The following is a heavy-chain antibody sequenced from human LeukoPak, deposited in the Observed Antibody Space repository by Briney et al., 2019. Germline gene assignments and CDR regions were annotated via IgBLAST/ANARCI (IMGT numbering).Heavy chain of an antibody. CDR1: GGSISSYY. Sequence: SETLSLTCTVSGGSISSYYWSWIRQPAGKGLEWIGRIYTSGSTNYNPSLKSRVTMSVDTSKNQFSLKLSSVTAADTAVYYCARGAQLLTGGWFDPWGQGTLVTVSS. D-gene: IGHD2-2*01. CDR3: ARGAQLLTGGWFDP. V-gene: IGHV4-4*07. J-gene: IGHJ5*02. CDR2: IYTSGST.